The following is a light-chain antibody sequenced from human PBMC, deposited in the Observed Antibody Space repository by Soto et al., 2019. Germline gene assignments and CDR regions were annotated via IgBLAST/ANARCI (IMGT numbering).Light chain of an antibody. V-gene: IGKV4-1*01. Sequence: DIVMTQSPDSLAVSLGERATINCKSSQSVLYSSSNKNSLACYQQKPGQPPKLLIHWASTRESGVPDRFSGSGSETDFTRTISSLQAEDVAVYYCQQSYSIPLTFGGGTKVEIK. CDR3: QQSYSIPLT. CDR2: WAS. CDR1: QSVLYSSSNKNS. J-gene: IGKJ4*01.